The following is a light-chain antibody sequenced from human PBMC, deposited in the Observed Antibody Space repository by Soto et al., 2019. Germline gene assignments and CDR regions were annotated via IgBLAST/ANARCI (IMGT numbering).Light chain of an antibody. CDR2: GAS. J-gene: IGKJ1*01. V-gene: IGKV3-20*01. CDR3: QQYYSPPWT. Sequence: EIVLTQSPGTLSLSPGEGATLSCRASQSVRSNYLAWYQQKPGQAPRLLIYGASSRATGIPDRFSGSGSGTDFTLTISSLQAEDVAVYYCQQYYSPPWTFGQGTKVEIK. CDR1: QSVRSNY.